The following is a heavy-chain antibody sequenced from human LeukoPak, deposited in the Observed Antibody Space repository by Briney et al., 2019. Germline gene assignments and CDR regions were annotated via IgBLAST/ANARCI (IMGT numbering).Heavy chain of an antibody. D-gene: IGHD6-6*01. J-gene: IGHJ4*02. CDR2: IYYSGST. V-gene: IGHV4-59*08. CDR1: GGSISSYY. CDR3: ARSSGQLGLDY. Sequence: SETLSLTCTVSGGSISSYYWSWIRQPPGKGLEWIGYIYYSGSTNYNPSLKSRVTISVDTSKNQFSLKLSSVTAADTAVYYCARSSGQLGLDYWGQGTLVTVSS.